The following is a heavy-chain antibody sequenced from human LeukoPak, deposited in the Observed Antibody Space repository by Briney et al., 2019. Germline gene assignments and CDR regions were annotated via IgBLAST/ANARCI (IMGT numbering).Heavy chain of an antibody. V-gene: IGHV1-18*01. CDR1: GYTFTSYG. D-gene: IGHD2/OR15-2a*01. J-gene: IGHJ4*02. Sequence: RASVKVSCKASGYTFTSYGISWVRQAPGQGLEWMGWISAYNGNTNYAQKLQGRVTMTTDTSTSTAYMELRSLRSDDTAVYYCARDPSTSWGAPYFDYWGQGTLVTVSS. CDR3: ARDPSTSWGAPYFDY. CDR2: ISAYNGNT.